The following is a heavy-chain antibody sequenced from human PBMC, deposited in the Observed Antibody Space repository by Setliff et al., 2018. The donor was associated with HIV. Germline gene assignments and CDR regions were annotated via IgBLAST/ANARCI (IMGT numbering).Heavy chain of an antibody. J-gene: IGHJ5*02. D-gene: IGHD3-10*01. V-gene: IGHV4-30-2*01. Sequence: SETLSLTCAVSGGSISSGGYSWNWIRQPPGKGLEWIGYIYHSGITYYNPSLKSRVTISVDTSKNQFSLRLSSVTAADTAVYYCARAFGSGSYRWFDPWGQGTLVTVS. CDR1: GGSISSGGYS. CDR3: ARAFGSGSYRWFDP. CDR2: IYHSGIT.